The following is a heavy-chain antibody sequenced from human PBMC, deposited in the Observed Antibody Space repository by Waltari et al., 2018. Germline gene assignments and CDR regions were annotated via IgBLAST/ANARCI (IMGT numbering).Heavy chain of an antibody. D-gene: IGHD3-22*01. Sequence: QVQLVESGGGVVQPGRSLRLSCAASGFTFSSYAMHWVRQAPGKGLEWVAVISYDGSNKYYADSVKGRFTISRDNSKNTLYLQMNSLRAEDTAVYYCARGRTPDYYDSSGYYADYWGQGTLVTVSS. CDR3: ARGRTPDYYDSSGYYADY. CDR2: ISYDGSNK. CDR1: GFTFSSYA. J-gene: IGHJ4*02. V-gene: IGHV3-30*01.